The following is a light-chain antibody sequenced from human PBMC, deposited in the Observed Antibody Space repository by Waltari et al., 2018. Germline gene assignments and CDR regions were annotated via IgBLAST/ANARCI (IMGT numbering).Light chain of an antibody. V-gene: IGKV2-24*01. CDR1: QALVHSNGNTY. CDR2: NIS. J-gene: IGKJ1*01. Sequence: DFVLTQTPLSSLVTLGQPASISCRSSQALVHSNGNTYLNWVQQRPGQPPRLLIYNISKRVSGVPDRFSGSGAGTDFTLRISRVEAEDVAVYYCVQSTHFPRTVGQGTKVEIK. CDR3: VQSTHFPRT.